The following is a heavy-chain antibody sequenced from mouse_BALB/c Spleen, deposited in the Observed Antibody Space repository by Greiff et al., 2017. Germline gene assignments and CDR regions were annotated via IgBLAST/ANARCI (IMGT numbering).Heavy chain of an antibody. V-gene: IGHV5-17*02. D-gene: IGHD1-2*01. CDR3: ASGTATDY. CDR1: GFTFSSFG. CDR2: ISSGSSTI. Sequence: DVKLVESGGGLVQPGGSRKLSCAASGFTFSSFGMHWVRQAPEKGLEWVAYISSGSSTIYYADTVKGRFTISRDNPKNTLFLQMTSLRSEDTAMYYCASGTATDYWGQGTTLTVSS. J-gene: IGHJ2*01.